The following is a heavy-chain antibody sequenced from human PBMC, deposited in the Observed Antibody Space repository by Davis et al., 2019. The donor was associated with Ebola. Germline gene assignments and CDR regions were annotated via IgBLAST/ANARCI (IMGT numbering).Heavy chain of an antibody. CDR3: TGGSYNSDY. Sequence: PGGSLRLSCAASGFTFSGSAMHWVRQASGKGLEWVGRIRIKANSYATAYAASVKGRFTISRDDSKNTAYLQMNSLKTEDTAVYYCTGGSYNSDYWGQGTLVTVSS. D-gene: IGHD1-26*01. V-gene: IGHV3-73*01. CDR1: GFTFSGSA. J-gene: IGHJ4*02. CDR2: IRIKANSYAT.